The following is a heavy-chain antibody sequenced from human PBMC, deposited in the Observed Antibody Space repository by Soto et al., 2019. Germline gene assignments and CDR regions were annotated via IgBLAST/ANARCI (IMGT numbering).Heavy chain of an antibody. CDR1: GFTFSDYY. J-gene: IGHJ4*02. D-gene: IGHD6-13*01. V-gene: IGHV3-11*01. CDR3: ARDYSSSWYALGYFDY. Sequence: QVQLVESGGGLVKPGGSLRLSCAASGFTFSDYYMSWIRQAPGKGLEWVSYISSSGSTIYYADSVKGRFTISRDNAKNPLDLQTNSLSAEDTAVYYCARDYSSSWYALGYFDYWGQGTLVTVSS. CDR2: ISSSGSTI.